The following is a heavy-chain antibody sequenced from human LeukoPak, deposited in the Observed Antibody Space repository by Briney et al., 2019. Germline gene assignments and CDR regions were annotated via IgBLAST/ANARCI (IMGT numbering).Heavy chain of an antibody. J-gene: IGHJ5*02. D-gene: IGHD3-10*01. Sequence: PSETLSLTCSVSGGSMNGYYWNWIRQPPGKGLEWIGYIYYSGSTNYNPSLKSRVTISVDTSKNQFSLKLRSVTAADTAIYYCARDSGTTGEVKFDPWGQGTLVTVSS. CDR1: GGSMNGYY. CDR3: ARDSGTTGEVKFDP. V-gene: IGHV4-59*12. CDR2: IYYSGST.